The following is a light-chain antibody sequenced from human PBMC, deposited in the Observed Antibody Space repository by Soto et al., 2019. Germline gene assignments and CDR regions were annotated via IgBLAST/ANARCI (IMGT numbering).Light chain of an antibody. CDR3: CSYVGSNNYV. CDR2: EVT. J-gene: IGLJ1*01. V-gene: IGLV2-8*01. Sequence: QSALTQPLSASGSPGQSVAISCTGTSSDVGGYNYVSWYQQYPGKASKLIMYEVTKRPSGVPDRFSGSKSGNTASLTVSGLQAEDEADYYCCSYVGSNNYVFGTGTKVTVL. CDR1: SSDVGGYNY.